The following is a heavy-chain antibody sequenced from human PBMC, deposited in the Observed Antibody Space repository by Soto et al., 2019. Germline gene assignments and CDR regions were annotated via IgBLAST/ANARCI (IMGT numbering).Heavy chain of an antibody. CDR1: GFTFNSND. Sequence: GGSLRLSCAVSGFTFNSNDMTWVRQAPGKGLEWVSTISSSGAFTYHADSVRGRLTISRDNSKNTVYLQMNSLRAEDTAVYYCVKHQVSLVRGISPFDFWGQGALVTVSS. D-gene: IGHD3-10*01. V-gene: IGHV3-23*01. CDR3: VKHQVSLVRGISPFDF. J-gene: IGHJ4*02. CDR2: ISSSGAFT.